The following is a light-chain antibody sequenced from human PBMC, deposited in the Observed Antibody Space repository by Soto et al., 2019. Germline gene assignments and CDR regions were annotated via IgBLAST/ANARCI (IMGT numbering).Light chain of an antibody. CDR2: WAS. V-gene: IGKV4-1*01. CDR3: QQYYSTPLT. J-gene: IGKJ4*01. CDR1: QTVLFSSNNKNY. Sequence: DIVMTQSPDFLAVSLGERATINCKSSQTVLFSSNNKNYVAWYQQKPGQPPKLLIYWASIRDSGVPDRFSGSGSGTDFTLTISSLQAEDVAVYYCQQYYSTPLTFGGGTKADI.